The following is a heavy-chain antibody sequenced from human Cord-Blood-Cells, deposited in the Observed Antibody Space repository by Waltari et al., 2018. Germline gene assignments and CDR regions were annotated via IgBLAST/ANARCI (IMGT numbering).Heavy chain of an antibody. CDR1: GGTFSSYA. V-gene: IGHV1-69*01. J-gene: IGHJ6*03. CDR3: AREGQDIVVVPAANGVSGYYYYMDV. CDR2: IIPIFGTA. Sequence: QVQLVQSGAEVKKPGSSVKVSCKASGGTFSSYAISWVRQAPGQGLEWMGGIIPIFGTANYAQKFQGRVTITADESTSTAYMELSSLRSEDTAVYYCAREGQDIVVVPAANGVSGYYYYMDVWGKGTTVTVSS. D-gene: IGHD2-2*01.